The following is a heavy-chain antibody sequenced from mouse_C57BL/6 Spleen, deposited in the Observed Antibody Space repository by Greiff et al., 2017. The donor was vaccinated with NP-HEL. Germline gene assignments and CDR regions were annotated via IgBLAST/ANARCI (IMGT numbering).Heavy chain of an antibody. Sequence: EVQLVESGGDLVKPGGSLKLSCAASGFTFSSYGMSWVRQTPDKRLEWVATISSGGSYTYYPDSVKGRFTISRDNAKNTLYLQMSSLKSEDTAMYYCARVPLAYWGQGTLVTVSA. D-gene: IGHD2-14*01. J-gene: IGHJ3*01. CDR1: GFTFSSYG. CDR3: ARVPLAY. CDR2: ISSGGSYT. V-gene: IGHV5-6*01.